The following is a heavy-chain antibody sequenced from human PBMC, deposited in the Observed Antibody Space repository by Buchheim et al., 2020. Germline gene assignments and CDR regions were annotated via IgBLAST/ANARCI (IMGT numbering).Heavy chain of an antibody. J-gene: IGHJ4*02. CDR3: AKEHCSGGSCYVGLDY. CDR1: GFTFSSYW. Sequence: EVLLVESGGGLVQPGGSLRLSCATSGFTFSSYWMTWVRRAPGRGLEWVANIKPDGSEMYYVDSAKGRFIISRDNPENSLYLQMNSLRAEDTAVYYCAKEHCSGGSCYVGLDYWGQGTL. V-gene: IGHV3-7*04. D-gene: IGHD2-15*01. CDR2: IKPDGSEM.